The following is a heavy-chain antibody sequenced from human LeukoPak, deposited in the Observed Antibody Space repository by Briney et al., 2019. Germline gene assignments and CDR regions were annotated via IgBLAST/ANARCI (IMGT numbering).Heavy chain of an antibody. V-gene: IGHV4-39*07. J-gene: IGHJ3*02. Sequence: SETLSLTCTVSGGSISSSSYYWGWIRQPPGKGLEWIGSIYYSGSTYYTPSLKSRVTISVDTSKNQFSLKLSSVTAADTAVYYCARDPASRRDDAFDIWGQGTMVTVSS. CDR3: ARDPASRRDDAFDI. CDR1: GGSISSSSYY. CDR2: IYYSGST.